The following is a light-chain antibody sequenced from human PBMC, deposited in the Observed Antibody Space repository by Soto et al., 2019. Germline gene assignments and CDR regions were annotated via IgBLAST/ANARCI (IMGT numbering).Light chain of an antibody. CDR2: EVN. CDR3: KSYAGSNTYV. Sequence: QSALTQPPSASGSRGQSVTISCTGTRSDVGAYNSVSWYQQHPGKAPKLLIYEVNKRPSGVSDRFSGSKSGNTASLTVSGLQAEDEADYFCKSYAGSNTYVFGSGTKLTVL. CDR1: RSDVGAYNS. V-gene: IGLV2-8*01. J-gene: IGLJ1*01.